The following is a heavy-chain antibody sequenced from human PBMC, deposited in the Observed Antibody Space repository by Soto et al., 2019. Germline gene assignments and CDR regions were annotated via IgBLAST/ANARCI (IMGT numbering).Heavy chain of an antibody. Sequence: EVQLVESGGGLVKPGGSLRLSCAASGFTFSNAWMNWVRQAPGKGLEWVGRIKSKTDGGTTDYAAHVKGRFTISRDDSQNTLYLQMNSLKTEDTAVYYCTTDHSSPRLGAFDIWGQGTMVTVSS. J-gene: IGHJ3*02. D-gene: IGHD3-22*01. V-gene: IGHV3-15*07. CDR1: GFTFSNAW. CDR3: TTDHSSPRLGAFDI. CDR2: IKSKTDGGTT.